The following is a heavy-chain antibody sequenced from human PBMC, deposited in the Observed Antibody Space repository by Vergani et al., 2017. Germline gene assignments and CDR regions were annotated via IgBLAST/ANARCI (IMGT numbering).Heavy chain of an antibody. D-gene: IGHD4-23*01. V-gene: IGHV3-33*01. Sequence: QVQLVESGGGVVQPGRSLRLSCAASGFTFSSYGMHWVRQAPGKGLEWVAVIWYDGSNKYYADSVKGRFTISRDNSKNTLYLQMNSLRAEDTAVYYCARDFSRDYVGGYYYYGMDVWGQGTTVTVSS. J-gene: IGHJ6*02. CDR1: GFTFSSYG. CDR2: IWYDGSNK. CDR3: ARDFSRDYVGGYYYYGMDV.